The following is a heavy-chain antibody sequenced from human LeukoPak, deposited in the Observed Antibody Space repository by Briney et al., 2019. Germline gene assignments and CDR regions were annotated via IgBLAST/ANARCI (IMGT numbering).Heavy chain of an antibody. D-gene: IGHD5-12*01. CDR1: GYTFTSYG. Sequence: ASVKVSCKASGYTFTSYGISWVRQAPGQGLERMGWISAYNGNTNYAQKLQGRVTMTTDTSTSTAYMELRSLRSDDTAVYYCARQYSGYDAEDYWSQGTLVTVSS. V-gene: IGHV1-18*01. CDR2: ISAYNGNT. CDR3: ARQYSGYDAEDY. J-gene: IGHJ4*02.